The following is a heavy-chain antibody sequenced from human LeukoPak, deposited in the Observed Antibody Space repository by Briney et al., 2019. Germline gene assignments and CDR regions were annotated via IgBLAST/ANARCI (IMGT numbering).Heavy chain of an antibody. D-gene: IGHD6-13*01. V-gene: IGHV3-30*02. Sequence: GGSLRLSCAASGFTFSHHGMHWVRQAPGKGLEWVAFIRYDGSNKYYADSVKGRFTISRDNSKNTLYLQMNSLRAEDTAVYYCAKDLQDSSSYAAFDIWGQGTMVTVSS. CDR2: IRYDGSNK. CDR3: AKDLQDSSSYAAFDI. J-gene: IGHJ3*02. CDR1: GFTFSHHG.